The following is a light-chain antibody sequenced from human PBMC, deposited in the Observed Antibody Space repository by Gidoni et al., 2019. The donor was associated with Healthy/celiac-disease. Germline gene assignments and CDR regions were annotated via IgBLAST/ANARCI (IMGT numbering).Light chain of an antibody. CDR1: QSISSH. J-gene: IGKJ1*01. Sequence: DIQMTQSPSSLSASVGDRVTITCRASQSISSHLNCYQQKPGKAPKLLIYAASSLQSGVPSRFSGSGSGTAFTLTISSLQPEAFATYYCQQSYSTPRTFXXXTKVEIK. CDR2: AAS. CDR3: QQSYSTPRT. V-gene: IGKV1-39*01.